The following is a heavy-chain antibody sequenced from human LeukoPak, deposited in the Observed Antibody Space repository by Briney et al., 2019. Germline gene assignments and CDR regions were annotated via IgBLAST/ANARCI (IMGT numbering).Heavy chain of an antibody. V-gene: IGHV3-30*18. CDR2: ISYDGSNK. Sequence: PGRSLRLSCAASGFTFSSYGMHWVRQAPGKGLEWVAVISYDGSNKYYADSVKGRFTISRDNSKNTLYLQMNSLRPEDTAVYYCAKYSSSSNYYYGMDVWGQGTTVTVSS. J-gene: IGHJ6*02. D-gene: IGHD6-6*01. CDR3: AKYSSSSNYYYGMDV. CDR1: GFTFSSYG.